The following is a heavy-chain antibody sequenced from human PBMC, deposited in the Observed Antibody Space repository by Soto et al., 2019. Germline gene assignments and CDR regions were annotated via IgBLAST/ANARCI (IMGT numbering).Heavy chain of an antibody. Sequence: PGGSLRLSCTASGFTFSAYAMSWVRQAPGKGLEWVSGILGGGDGTDYADSVKGRFTVSRDNSKNTLYLQMNSLRAEDTAVYYCARGDTAMVTPIDYWGQGTLVTVSS. J-gene: IGHJ4*02. CDR1: GFTFSAYA. CDR2: ILGGGDGT. D-gene: IGHD5-18*01. V-gene: IGHV3-23*01. CDR3: ARGDTAMVTPIDY.